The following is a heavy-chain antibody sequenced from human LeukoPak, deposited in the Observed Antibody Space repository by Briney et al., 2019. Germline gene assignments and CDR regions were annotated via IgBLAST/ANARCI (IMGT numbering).Heavy chain of an antibody. J-gene: IGHJ6*02. Sequence: GGSLRLSCAASGFAFSNYDFHWVRQVPGKRLEWVSGIGTTGDTYYPASVKGRFTISRENARNSLYLQMNSLRAGDTAVYYCVRVNWLHYSGMDVWGQGTTVTVSS. CDR2: IGTTGDT. CDR1: GFAFSNYD. D-gene: IGHD5-12*01. V-gene: IGHV3-13*01. CDR3: VRVNWLHYSGMDV.